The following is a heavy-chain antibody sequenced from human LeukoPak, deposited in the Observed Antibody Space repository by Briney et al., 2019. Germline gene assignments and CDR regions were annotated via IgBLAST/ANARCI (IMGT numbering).Heavy chain of an antibody. CDR2: IIPILGIA. V-gene: IGHV1-69*04. CDR3: ARVAKDDSSGYYYFDP. J-gene: IGHJ5*02. Sequence: SVKVSCKASGGTFSSYAISWVRQAPGQGLEWMGRIIPILGIANYAQKFQGRVTITADKSTSTAYMELSSLRSEDTAVYYCARVAKDDSSGYYYFDPWGQGTLVTVSS. CDR1: GGTFSSYA. D-gene: IGHD3-22*01.